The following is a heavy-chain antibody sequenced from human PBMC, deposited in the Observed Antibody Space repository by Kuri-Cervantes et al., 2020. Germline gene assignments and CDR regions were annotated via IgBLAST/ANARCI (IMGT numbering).Heavy chain of an antibody. CDR3: ATALSGAYCGGDCYDPFDY. V-gene: IGHV1-2*04. CDR1: GYTFTGYY. J-gene: IGHJ4*02. D-gene: IGHD2-21*02. Sequence: ATVKVSCKASGYTFTGYYMHWVRQAPGQGLEWMGWINPNSGGTNYAQKFQGWVTMTRDTSISTAYMELSRLRSEDTAVYYCATALSGAYCGGDCYDPFDYWGQGTLVTVSS. CDR2: INPNSGGT.